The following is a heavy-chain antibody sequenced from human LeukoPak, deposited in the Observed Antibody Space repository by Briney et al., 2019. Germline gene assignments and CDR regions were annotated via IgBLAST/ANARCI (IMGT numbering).Heavy chain of an antibody. Sequence: GGSLRLSCVVSGFTFSSYSMNWVRQAPGKGLEWISFISHNSKTTYYADSVKGRFTISRDNSKNTLYLQMGSLRAEDMAVYYCAREGDIVLMVYAIGPFNWFDPWGQGTLVTVSS. D-gene: IGHD2-8*01. J-gene: IGHJ5*02. CDR2: ISHNSKTT. CDR1: GFTFSSYS. CDR3: AREGDIVLMVYAIGPFNWFDP. V-gene: IGHV3-48*01.